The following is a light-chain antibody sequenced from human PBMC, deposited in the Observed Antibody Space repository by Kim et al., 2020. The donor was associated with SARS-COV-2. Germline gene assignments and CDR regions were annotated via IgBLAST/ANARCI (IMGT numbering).Light chain of an antibody. CDR2: LNSDGTH. Sequence: QPVLTQSPSASASLGASVKLTCTLNSGHSSYAIAWHQQQPEKGPRHLMKLNSDGTHSKGDGIPDRFSGSSSGAERYLTISSLQSEDEADYYCQTWGTGIPVFGGGTQLTVL. CDR1: SGHSSYA. V-gene: IGLV4-69*01. J-gene: IGLJ3*02. CDR3: QTWGTGIPV.